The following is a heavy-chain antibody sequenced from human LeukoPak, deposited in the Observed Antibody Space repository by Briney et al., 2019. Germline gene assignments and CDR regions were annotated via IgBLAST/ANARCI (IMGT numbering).Heavy chain of an antibody. D-gene: IGHD3-22*01. Sequence: GGSLRLSCAASGFTFSGYAMTWVRQAPGKGLEWVAFIRYDGSNKYYADSVKGRFTISRDNSKNTLYLQMNSLRAEDTAVYYCAKDLLYDSSGYDFDYWGQGTLVTVSS. J-gene: IGHJ4*02. CDR1: GFTFSGYA. CDR2: IRYDGSNK. V-gene: IGHV3-30*02. CDR3: AKDLLYDSSGYDFDY.